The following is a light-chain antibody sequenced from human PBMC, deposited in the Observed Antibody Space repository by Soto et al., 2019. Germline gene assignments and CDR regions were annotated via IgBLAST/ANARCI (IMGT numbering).Light chain of an antibody. J-gene: IGKJ4*02. V-gene: IGKV1-13*02. CDR1: PGISSA. CDR3: QQFQSYALT. CDR2: DAP. Sequence: AIQLTQSPSSLSASVGDRVTITCRSSPGISSALAWYQHKPWRAARLLIYDAPSLQSGVSSRFSGSGSGTDFTLTISSLQPEDFATYYCQQFQSYALTFGGGTKLEIK.